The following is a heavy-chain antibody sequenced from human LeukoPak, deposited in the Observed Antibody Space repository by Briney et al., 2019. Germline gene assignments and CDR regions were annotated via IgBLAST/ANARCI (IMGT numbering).Heavy chain of an antibody. CDR2: IHTSGST. J-gene: IGHJ4*02. D-gene: IGHD4-11*01. CDR3: ARGGGDYSNAFDY. V-gene: IGHV4-4*07. CDR1: GGSISTYF. Sequence: SETLSLTCTVSGGSISTYFWSWIRQPAGKGLEWIRRIHTSGSTKFNPSLKSRLTMSVDTSRNQFSLELTSVSAADTAVYYCARGGGDYSNAFDYWGQGTLVTVSS.